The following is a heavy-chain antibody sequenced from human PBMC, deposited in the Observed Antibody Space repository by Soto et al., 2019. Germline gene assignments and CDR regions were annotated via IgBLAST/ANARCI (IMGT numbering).Heavy chain of an antibody. CDR3: AREGEDYDFWSGYTTFDY. CDR1: GGSFSGYY. J-gene: IGHJ4*02. V-gene: IGHV4-34*01. CDR2: INHSGST. Sequence: PSETPSLTCAVYGGSFSGYYWSWIRQPPGKGLEWIGEINHSGSTNYNPSLKSRVTISVDTSKNQFSLKLSSVTAADTAVYYCAREGEDYDFWSGYTTFDYWGQGTLVTVSS. D-gene: IGHD3-3*01.